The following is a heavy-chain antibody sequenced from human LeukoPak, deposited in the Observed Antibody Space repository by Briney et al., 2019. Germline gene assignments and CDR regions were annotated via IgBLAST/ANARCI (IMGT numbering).Heavy chain of an antibody. Sequence: GGCLRLSCAASGFNFRNYWMHWVRQAPGKGLVWVSRINSDGSSTSYADSVKGRFTISRDNAENTLYLQINSLRAEDTAVYYCATDEAATGRLDYWGQGTLVTDSS. CDR3: ATDEAATGRLDY. J-gene: IGHJ4*02. CDR2: INSDGSST. V-gene: IGHV3-74*01. D-gene: IGHD1-1*01. CDR1: GFNFRNYW.